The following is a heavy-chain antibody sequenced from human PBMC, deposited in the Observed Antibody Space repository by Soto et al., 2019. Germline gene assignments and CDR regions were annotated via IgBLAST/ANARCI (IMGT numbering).Heavy chain of an antibody. Sequence: QVQLVQSGAEVKKPGASVKVSCKASGYTFTSYAMHWVRQAPGQRLEWMGWINAGNGNTKYSQKFQGRVTITRDTSASTAYLELSSLRSEDTAVYYCAKSATVPAAIAYWGQGTLVTVSS. D-gene: IGHD2-2*02. CDR2: INAGNGNT. CDR3: AKSATVPAAIAY. CDR1: GYTFTSYA. J-gene: IGHJ4*02. V-gene: IGHV1-3*01.